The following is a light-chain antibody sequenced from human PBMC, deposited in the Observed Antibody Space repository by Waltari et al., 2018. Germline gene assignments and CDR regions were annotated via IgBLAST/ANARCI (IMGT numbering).Light chain of an antibody. J-gene: IGLJ2*01. CDR3: CSYGGASIRI. V-gene: IGLV2-23*01. Sequence: QSALTQPASVSGSPGHSITISCTGTTSDVGSYNLVSWYQQHPGEVPKLIIYEGNKRPSGVSNRFSGSKSGNTASLTISGLQPEDEADYYCCSYGGASIRIFGGGTKVTVL. CDR1: TSDVGSYNL. CDR2: EGN.